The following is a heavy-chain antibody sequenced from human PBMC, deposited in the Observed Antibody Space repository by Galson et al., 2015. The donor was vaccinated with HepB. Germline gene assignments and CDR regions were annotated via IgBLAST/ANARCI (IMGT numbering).Heavy chain of an antibody. Sequence: SETLSLTCAVYGGSFSGYYWSWIRQPPGKGLEWIGEINHSGSTNYNPSLKSRVTISVDTSKNQFSLKLSSVTAADTAVYYCARGSGGWVSVRTREGRDFDYWGQGTLVTASS. J-gene: IGHJ4*02. CDR1: GGSFSGYY. CDR2: INHSGST. CDR3: ARGSGGWVSVRTREGRDFDY. D-gene: IGHD1-14*01. V-gene: IGHV4-34*01.